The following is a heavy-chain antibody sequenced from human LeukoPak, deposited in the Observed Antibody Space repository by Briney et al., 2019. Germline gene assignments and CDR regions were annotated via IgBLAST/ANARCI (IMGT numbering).Heavy chain of an antibody. CDR2: IYISGST. CDR3: ARDSSGYYHPDTFDI. V-gene: IGHV4-61*02. D-gene: IGHD3-22*01. CDR1: GGSISSGSYQ. Sequence: PSETLSLTCTVSGGSISSGSYQWSWIRQPAGKGLEWIGRIYISGSTNYNPSLKSRVTISVDTSKNQFSQKLSSVTAADTAVYYCARDSSGYYHPDTFDIWGQGTMVTVSS. J-gene: IGHJ3*02.